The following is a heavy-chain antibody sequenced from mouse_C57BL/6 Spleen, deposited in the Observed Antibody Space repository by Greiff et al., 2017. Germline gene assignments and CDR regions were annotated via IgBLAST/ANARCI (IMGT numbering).Heavy chain of an antibody. J-gene: IGHJ3*01. CDR2: ISYDGSN. CDR1: GYSITSGYY. CDR3: ARGRDGYPWFAY. D-gene: IGHD2-3*01. V-gene: IGHV3-6*01. Sequence: ESGPGLVKPSQSLSLTCSVTGYSITSGYYWNWIRQFPGNKLEWMGYISYDGSNNYNPSLKNRISITRDTSKNQFFLKLNSVTTEDTATYYCARGRDGYPWFAYWGQGTLVTVSA.